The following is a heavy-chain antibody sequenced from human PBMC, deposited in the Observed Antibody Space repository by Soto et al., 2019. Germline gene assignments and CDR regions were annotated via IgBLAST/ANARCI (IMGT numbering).Heavy chain of an antibody. CDR3: ARGRGGITMVRGVIPLVARYWFDP. D-gene: IGHD3-10*01. CDR1: GGSFSGYY. CDR2: INHSGST. J-gene: IGHJ5*02. V-gene: IGHV4-34*01. Sequence: QVQLQQWGAGLLKPSETLSLTCAVYGGSFSGYYWCWIRQPPGKGLESIWEINHSGSTNYNPSLRSRVTISVDTPKNQFSLKLSSVTAADTAAYYCARGRGGITMVRGVIPLVARYWFDPWGQGTLVTVSS.